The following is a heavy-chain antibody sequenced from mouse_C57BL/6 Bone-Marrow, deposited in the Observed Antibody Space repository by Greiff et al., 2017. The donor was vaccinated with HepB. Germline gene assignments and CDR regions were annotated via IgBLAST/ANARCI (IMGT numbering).Heavy chain of an antibody. V-gene: IGHV5-6*01. J-gene: IGHJ3*01. CDR3: ARGSNCSWFAY. CDR1: GFTFSSYG. Sequence: EVQLVESGGDLVKPGGSLKLSCAASGFTFSSYGMSWVRQTPDKRLEWVATISSGGSYTYYPDSVKGRFTISRDNAKNTLYLQMSSLKSEDTAMYYCARGSNCSWFAYWGQGTLVTVSA. D-gene: IGHD2-5*01. CDR2: ISSGGSYT.